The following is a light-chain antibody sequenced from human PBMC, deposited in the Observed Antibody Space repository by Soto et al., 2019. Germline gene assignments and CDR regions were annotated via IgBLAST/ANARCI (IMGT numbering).Light chain of an antibody. J-gene: IGKJ2*01. CDR1: QTVRNNY. CDR3: QQYDNLPYT. V-gene: IGKV3-20*01. CDR2: DAS. Sequence: EFVLTQSPGTLSLSPGERATLSCRASQTVRNNYLAWYQQKPGQAPRLLIYDASSRATGIPDRFSGGGSGTDFTFTISSLQPEDIATYYCQQYDNLPYTFGQGTKLEIK.